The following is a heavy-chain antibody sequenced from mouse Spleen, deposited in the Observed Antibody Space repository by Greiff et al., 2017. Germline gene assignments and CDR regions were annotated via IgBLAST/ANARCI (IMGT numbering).Heavy chain of an antibody. J-gene: IGHJ4*01. CDR1: GYAFTNYL. CDR3: ARSGELDYAMDY. V-gene: IGHV1-54*01. D-gene: IGHD4-1*01. CDR2: INPGSGGT. Sequence: SGAELVRPGTSVKVSCKASGYAFTNYLIEWVKQRPGQGLEWIGVINPGSGGTNYNEKFKGKATLTADKSSSTAYMQLSSLTSEDSAVYFCARSGELDYAMDYWGQGTSVTVSS.